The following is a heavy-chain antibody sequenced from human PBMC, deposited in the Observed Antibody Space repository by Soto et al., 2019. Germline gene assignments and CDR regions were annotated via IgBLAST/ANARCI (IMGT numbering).Heavy chain of an antibody. V-gene: IGHV1-2*02. J-gene: IGHJ5*02. CDR3: ARPYYDFWSGYSSYNWFDP. CDR1: GYTFTGYY. CDR2: INPNSGGT. D-gene: IGHD3-3*01. Sequence: ASVKVSCKASGYTFTGYYMHWVRQAPGQGLEWMGWINPNSGGTNYAQKFQGRVTMTRDTSISTAYMELSRLRSDDTAVYYCARPYYDFWSGYSSYNWFDPWGQGTLVTVSS.